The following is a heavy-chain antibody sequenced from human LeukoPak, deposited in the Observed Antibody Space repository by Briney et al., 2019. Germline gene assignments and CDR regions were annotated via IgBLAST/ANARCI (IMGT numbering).Heavy chain of an antibody. V-gene: IGHV3-21*01. CDR2: ISSSSSYM. CDR1: GFTFSSYS. J-gene: IGHJ4*02. CDR3: ARAREGHFDY. Sequence: GGSLRLSCAASGFTFSSYSMNWVRQAPGKGLEWASSISSSSSYMYYADSVKGRFTISRDNAKNSLYLQMNSLRAEDTAVYYCARAREGHFDYWGQGTLVTVSS. D-gene: IGHD1-26*01.